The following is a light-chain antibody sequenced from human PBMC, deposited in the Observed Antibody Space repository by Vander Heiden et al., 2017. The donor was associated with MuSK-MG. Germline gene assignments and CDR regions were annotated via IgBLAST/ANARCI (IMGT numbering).Light chain of an antibody. CDR2: GAS. V-gene: IGKV3-15*01. Sequence: EIVMTQSPASLSVSPGERATLPCRASQSVSSNLAWYQQKPGQAPRLLIYGASTRATGIPARFSGSGSGTEFTLTISSLQSEDFAVYYCQQYNNWPPVTFGGGTKVEIK. CDR1: QSVSSN. CDR3: QQYNNWPPVT. J-gene: IGKJ4*01.